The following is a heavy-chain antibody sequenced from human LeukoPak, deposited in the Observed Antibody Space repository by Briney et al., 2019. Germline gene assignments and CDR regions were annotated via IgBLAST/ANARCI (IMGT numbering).Heavy chain of an antibody. V-gene: IGHV5-51*01. J-gene: IGHJ5*02. CDR1: GYTFENYW. D-gene: IGHD6-19*01. Sequence: GESLKISCRGSGYTFENYWMAWVRQLPGQGLEGLGIIYTDDSDTTYSPSFEGQVTISVDKSIKTAYLQWNSLEASDTAIYYCARQGVAVAGTLWLDPWGQGTLVTVSS. CDR2: IYTDDSDT. CDR3: ARQGVAVAGTLWLDP.